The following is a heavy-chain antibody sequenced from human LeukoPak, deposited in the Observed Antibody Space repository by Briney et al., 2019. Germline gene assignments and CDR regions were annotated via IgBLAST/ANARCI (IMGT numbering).Heavy chain of an antibody. CDR3: ARHYGDYIEPFDY. D-gene: IGHD4-17*01. CDR1: GGSISSSSYY. Sequence: SKPLSLTCTVSGGSISSSSYYWGWIRQPPGKGLEWIGIIYYSRTTYYSPSLKSRPTISVDTSKNQYSLKLSSVTAADTAVYYCARHYGDYIEPFDYWGQGTLVTVSS. CDR2: IYYSRTT. V-gene: IGHV4-39*01. J-gene: IGHJ4*02.